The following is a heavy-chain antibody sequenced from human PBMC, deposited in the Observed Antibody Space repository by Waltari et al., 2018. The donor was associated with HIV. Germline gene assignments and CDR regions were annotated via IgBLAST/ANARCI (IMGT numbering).Heavy chain of an antibody. D-gene: IGHD7-27*01. J-gene: IGHJ4*02. V-gene: IGHV3-48*01. CDR1: GFTFSNYT. CDR2: ISRSSSSI. Sequence: EVQLVESGGGLVQPGGSLRLSCAASGFTFSNYTMNWVRQDTGKGLELVSYISRSSSSIFYADSVKGRFTISRDNAKNSLYLQMNSLRVEDTAVYYCARDINGGWGYWGQGTLVTVAS. CDR3: ARDINGGWGY.